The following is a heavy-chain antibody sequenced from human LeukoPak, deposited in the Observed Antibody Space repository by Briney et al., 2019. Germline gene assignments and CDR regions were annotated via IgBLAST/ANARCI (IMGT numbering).Heavy chain of an antibody. Sequence: GGSLRLSCAASVFTFSSYAMSGVRQAPGKGLEGVSAISGSGYTTYYAESVNGRFTISRDNYKNTLYLQMSSLRAEDTAPYYCARGWKILDSWGQGTLVTVSS. V-gene: IGHV3-23*01. CDR3: ARGWKILDS. CDR2: ISGSGYTT. J-gene: IGHJ4*02. D-gene: IGHD1-1*01. CDR1: VFTFSSYA.